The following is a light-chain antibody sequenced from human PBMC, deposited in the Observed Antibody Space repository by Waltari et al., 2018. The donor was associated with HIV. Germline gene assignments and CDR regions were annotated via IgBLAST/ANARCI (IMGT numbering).Light chain of an antibody. CDR2: GSS. V-gene: IGKV3-20*01. Sequence: EIVLTQSPATLSLSPGERATLSCGASQSVNSNYLAWYQQKPGQTPRLLIYGSSSRATGVPDRFSGSGSGTDFTLTISRLEPEDCAVYYCQQYGNSPLTFGGGTKVEIK. CDR1: QSVNSNY. J-gene: IGKJ4*01. CDR3: QQYGNSPLT.